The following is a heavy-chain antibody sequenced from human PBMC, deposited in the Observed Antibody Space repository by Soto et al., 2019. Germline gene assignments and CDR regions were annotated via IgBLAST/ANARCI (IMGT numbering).Heavy chain of an antibody. Sequence: QVQLVQSGAEVKKPESSVKVSCKASGGTFSSYAISWVRQAPGQRLEWMGGIIPSFGTANYAQKFQGRVTITADESTSTAYMELSSLRSEDTAVYNCAACRAAAGTEYYFDYWGQGTLVTVSS. V-gene: IGHV1-69*01. CDR1: GGTFSSYA. D-gene: IGHD6-13*01. J-gene: IGHJ4*02. CDR3: AACRAAAGTEYYFDY. CDR2: IIPSFGTA.